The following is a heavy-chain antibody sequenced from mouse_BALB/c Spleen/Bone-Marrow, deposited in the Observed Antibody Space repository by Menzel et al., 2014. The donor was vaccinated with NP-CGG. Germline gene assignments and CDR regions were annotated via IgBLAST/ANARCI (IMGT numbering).Heavy chain of an antibody. J-gene: IGHJ2*01. V-gene: IGHV1-80*01. CDR3: ARSTSTMDY. Sequence: VMLVESGAELVRPGSSLKISCKASGYAFSSYWMNWVKQRPGQGLEWIGQIYPGDGDTNYNGKFKGKATLTADKSSXTAYMQLSSLTSEDSAVYFCARSTSTMDYWGQGTTLTVSS. CDR2: IYPGDGDT. CDR1: GYAFSSYW. D-gene: IGHD1-1*02.